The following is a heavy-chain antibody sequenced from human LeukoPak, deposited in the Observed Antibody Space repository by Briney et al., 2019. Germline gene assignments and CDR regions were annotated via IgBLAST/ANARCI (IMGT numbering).Heavy chain of an antibody. J-gene: IGHJ5*02. Sequence: ASVTVSCKASGYTFTDYYLHWVRQAPGQGIEWMGWINPNSGGANFALNFQGRVTMTRATSISTAYMELSRLTSDDTAVYYCARGVGSSWFDPWGQGTLVTVSS. D-gene: IGHD6-13*01. CDR3: ARGVGSSWFDP. V-gene: IGHV1-2*02. CDR1: GYTFTDYY. CDR2: INPNSGGA.